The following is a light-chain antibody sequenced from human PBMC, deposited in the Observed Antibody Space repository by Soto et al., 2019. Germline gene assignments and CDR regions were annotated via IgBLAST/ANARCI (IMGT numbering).Light chain of an antibody. CDR2: GAS. CDR1: QDISTL. Sequence: DIQMTQSPSSVSASIGDTVTITCRASQDISTLLAWYQQKPGKAPKLLTYGASTLESGVPSRFSGRGSGTDFTLTISSLQPEDFATYFCQQADSFPLTFGGGTKVDIK. J-gene: IGKJ4*01. CDR3: QQADSFPLT. V-gene: IGKV1D-12*01.